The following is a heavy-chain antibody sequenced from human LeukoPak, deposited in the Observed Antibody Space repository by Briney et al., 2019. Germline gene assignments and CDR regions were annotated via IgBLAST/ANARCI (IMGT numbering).Heavy chain of an antibody. Sequence: ASVKVSCKASGYTFTSYYMHWVRQAPGQGLEWMGIINPSGGSTSYAQKFQGRVTMTRDTSTSTAYMELSSLRSEDTAVYYCARGYYYDSSGYYYSNWFDPWGQGTLVTVSS. CDR2: INPSGGST. V-gene: IGHV1-46*01. CDR3: ARGYYYDSSGYYYSNWFDP. J-gene: IGHJ5*02. D-gene: IGHD3-22*01. CDR1: GYTFTSYY.